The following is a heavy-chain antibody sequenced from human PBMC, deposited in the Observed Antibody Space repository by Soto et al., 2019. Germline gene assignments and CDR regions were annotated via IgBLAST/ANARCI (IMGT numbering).Heavy chain of an antibody. CDR1: GFTFSSYG. D-gene: IGHD6-19*01. CDR2: TYSGGST. V-gene: IGHV3-NL1*01. Sequence: QVQLVESGGGVVQPGRSLRLSCAASGFTFSSYGMHWVRQAPGKGLEWVAVTYSGGSTSYADSVKGRFTISRDNSKNTLYLQMNSLRAEDTAVYSCARESSSGWSYFEYWGQGTLVTVSS. CDR3: ARESSSGWSYFEY. J-gene: IGHJ4*02.